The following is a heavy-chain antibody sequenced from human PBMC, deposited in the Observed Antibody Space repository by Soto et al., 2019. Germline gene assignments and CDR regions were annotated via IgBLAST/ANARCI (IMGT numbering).Heavy chain of an antibody. CDR1: GFTFSSYG. J-gene: IGHJ4*02. Sequence: GGSLRLSCAASGFTFSSYGMHWVRQAPGKGLEWVSYISSSSSTIYYADSVKGRFTISRDNAKNSLYLQMNSLRAEDTAVYYCAREALAVADPERNYFDYWGQGTLVTVSS. D-gene: IGHD6-19*01. CDR2: ISSSSSTI. V-gene: IGHV3-48*01. CDR3: AREALAVADPERNYFDY.